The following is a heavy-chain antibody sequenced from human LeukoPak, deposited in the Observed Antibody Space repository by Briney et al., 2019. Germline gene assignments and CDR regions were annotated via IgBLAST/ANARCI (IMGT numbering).Heavy chain of an antibody. CDR1: GDSISTPSYW. D-gene: IGHD4-11*01. J-gene: IGHJ4*02. Sequence: SETLSLTCTVSGDSISTPSYWWGWMRQSPGKGLEWIGSIAYIGITSYNPSLRSRVIISVDTSKNQFSLQLTSVTAADTAVYYCTRLPLDYSLDHWGQGTLVSVSS. V-gene: IGHV4-39*01. CDR2: IAYIGIT. CDR3: TRLPLDYSLDH.